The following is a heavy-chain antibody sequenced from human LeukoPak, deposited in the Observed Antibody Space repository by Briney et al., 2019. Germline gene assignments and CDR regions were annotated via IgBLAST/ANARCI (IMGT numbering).Heavy chain of an antibody. Sequence: ASVKVSCKASGYTFTSYDINWVRQATGQGLEWMGWMNPNSGNTGYAQKFQGRVTITRNTSISTAYMELSSLRSEDTAVYYCARGLVGCSSTSCYWGYFDYWGQGTLVTVSS. J-gene: IGHJ4*02. D-gene: IGHD2-2*01. V-gene: IGHV1-8*03. CDR3: ARGLVGCSSTSCYWGYFDY. CDR2: MNPNSGNT. CDR1: GYTFTSYD.